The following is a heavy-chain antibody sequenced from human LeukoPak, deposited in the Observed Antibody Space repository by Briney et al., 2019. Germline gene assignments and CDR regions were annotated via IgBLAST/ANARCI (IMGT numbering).Heavy chain of an antibody. V-gene: IGHV1-8*01. CDR3: ARVGVVSYDGGMDV. Sequence: ASVKVSCKASGYTFTSYDINWVRQATGQGLEWMGWMNPNSGNTGYAQKFQGRVTMTRNTSISTAYMELGSLRSEDTAVYYCARVGVVSYDGGMDVWGQGTTVTVSS. CDR2: MNPNSGNT. J-gene: IGHJ6*02. D-gene: IGHD5-12*01. CDR1: GYTFTSYD.